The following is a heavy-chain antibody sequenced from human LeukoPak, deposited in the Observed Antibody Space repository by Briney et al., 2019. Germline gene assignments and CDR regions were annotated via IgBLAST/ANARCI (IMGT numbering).Heavy chain of an antibody. CDR1: GGSFSGYY. CDR3: ARWDNDYGDFFDY. D-gene: IGHD4-17*01. Sequence: SETLSLTCAVYGGSFSGYYWSWIRQPPGKGLEWIGEVNHGGSTNYNPSLKSRVTISIDTSKNQFSLRLSSVTAADTAVYYCARWDNDYGDFFDYWGQGTLVTVSS. V-gene: IGHV4-34*01. CDR2: VNHGGST. J-gene: IGHJ4*02.